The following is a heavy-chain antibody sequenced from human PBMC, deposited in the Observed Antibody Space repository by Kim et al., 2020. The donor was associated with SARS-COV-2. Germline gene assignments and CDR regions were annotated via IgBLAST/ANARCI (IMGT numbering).Heavy chain of an antibody. Sequence: ASVKVSCKASGYTFTSYAMHWVRQAPGQRLEWMGWINAGNGNTKYSQKFQGRVTITRDTSASTAYMELSSLRSEDTAVYYCARDRGYSGYVPQDYWGQGTLVTVSS. CDR3: ARDRGYSGYVPQDY. V-gene: IGHV1-3*01. J-gene: IGHJ4*02. CDR2: INAGNGNT. CDR1: GYTFTSYA. D-gene: IGHD5-12*01.